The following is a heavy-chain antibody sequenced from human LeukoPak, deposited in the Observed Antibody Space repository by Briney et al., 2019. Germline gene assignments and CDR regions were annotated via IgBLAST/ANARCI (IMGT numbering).Heavy chain of an antibody. J-gene: IGHJ4*02. V-gene: IGHV4-34*01. Sequence: GSLRLSCAASGFTFSSYEMNWVRQPPGKGLEWIGEINHSGSTNYNPSLKSRVTISVDTSKNQFSLKLSSVTAADTAVYYCARQDTAMVLDYWGQGTLVTVSS. D-gene: IGHD5-18*01. CDR3: ARQDTAMVLDY. CDR2: INHSGST. CDR1: GFTFSSYE.